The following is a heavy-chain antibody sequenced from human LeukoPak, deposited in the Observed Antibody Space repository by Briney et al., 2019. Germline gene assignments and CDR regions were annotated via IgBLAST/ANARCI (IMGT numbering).Heavy chain of an antibody. J-gene: IGHJ4*02. V-gene: IGHV3-23*01. CDR1: GFTFSSYA. Sequence: GGSLRLSCAASGFTFSSYAMSWVRQAPGKGLEWVSGISGSGGSTYYADSVKGRFTIFRDNSKNTLYLQVNSLGAEDTAVYHCANGWSPDYWGRGTLVTVSS. CDR2: ISGSGGST. CDR3: ANGWSPDY. D-gene: IGHD2-15*01.